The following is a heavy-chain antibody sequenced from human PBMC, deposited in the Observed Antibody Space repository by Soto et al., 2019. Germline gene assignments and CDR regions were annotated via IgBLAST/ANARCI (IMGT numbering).Heavy chain of an antibody. CDR3: ARVLALPLRFLTMDV. D-gene: IGHD3-3*01. J-gene: IGHJ6*02. Sequence: GASVKVFCKASGGTFSSYAISWLRQAPGQGLEWMGGIIPIFGTANYAQKFQGRVTITADESTSTADMELSSLRSEDTAVYYCARVLALPLRFLTMDVWGQGTTVTVSS. CDR2: IIPIFGTA. CDR1: GGTFSSYA. V-gene: IGHV1-69*13.